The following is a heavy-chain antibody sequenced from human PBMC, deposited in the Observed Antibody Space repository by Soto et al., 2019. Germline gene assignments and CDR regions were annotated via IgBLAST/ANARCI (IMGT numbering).Heavy chain of an antibody. Sequence: PSETLSLTCTTSGASISSTHYWTWVRQTPGKGLEWIGEIYHTGNTNYNPSLQSRVTLSLDKSKNQFSLRLESVTAADTAVYFCARYPMDDYFRGMDVWGQGTTVTVSS. CDR3: ARYPMDDYFRGMDV. CDR1: GASISSTHY. CDR2: IYHTGNT. J-gene: IGHJ6*02. V-gene: IGHV4-4*02.